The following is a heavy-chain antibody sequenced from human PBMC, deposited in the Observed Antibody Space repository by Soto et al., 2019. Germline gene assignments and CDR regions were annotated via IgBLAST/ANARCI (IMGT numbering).Heavy chain of an antibody. D-gene: IGHD3-10*01. CDR2: INHSGST. Sequence: PSETLSLTCAVYGGSFSGYYWSWIRQPPGKGLEWIGEINHSGSTNYNPSLKSRVTISVDTSKNQFSLKLISVTAADTAVYYCARDSKGFGDSWFDPWGQGTLVT. CDR3: ARDSKGFGDSWFDP. CDR1: GGSFSGYY. V-gene: IGHV4-34*01. J-gene: IGHJ5*02.